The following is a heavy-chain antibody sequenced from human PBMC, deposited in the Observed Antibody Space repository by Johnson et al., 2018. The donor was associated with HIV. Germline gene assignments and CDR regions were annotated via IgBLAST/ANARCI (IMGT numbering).Heavy chain of an antibody. D-gene: IGHD3-16*01. J-gene: IGHJ3*02. CDR2: ISYDGSNK. V-gene: IGHV3-30*04. CDR1: GFTFSNYA. Sequence: VQLVESGGGVVQPGRSLRLSCVASGFTFSNYAMHWVRQSPGKGLEWVAVISYDGSNKYYADSVKGRFTISRDNAKNSLFLQMNSLRAEDTAVYYCTTGLNRPFTPYPLDAFDIWGQGTMVTVSS. CDR3: TTGLNRPFTPYPLDAFDI.